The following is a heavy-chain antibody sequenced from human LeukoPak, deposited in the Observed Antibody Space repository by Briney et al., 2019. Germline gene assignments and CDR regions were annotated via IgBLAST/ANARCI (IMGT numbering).Heavy chain of an antibody. D-gene: IGHD3-10*01. V-gene: IGHV3-33*01. CDR1: GFTFSSYG. CDR2: IWYDGSNK. J-gene: IGHJ5*02. CDR3: ARLYGSGSYRDNWFDP. Sequence: QPGRSLRLSCAASGFTFSSYGMHWVRQAPGKGLKWVAVIWYDGSNKYYADSVKGRFTISRDNSKNTLYLQMNSLRAEDTAVYYCARLYGSGSYRDNWFDPWGQGTLVTVSS.